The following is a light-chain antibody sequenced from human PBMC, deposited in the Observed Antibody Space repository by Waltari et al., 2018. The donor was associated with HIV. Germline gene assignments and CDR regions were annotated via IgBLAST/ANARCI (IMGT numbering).Light chain of an antibody. J-gene: IGLJ1*01. CDR3: SSYTSSSTLV. CDR1: ASDTGGYDY. CDR2: EVH. V-gene: IGLV2-14*01. Sequence: QSALTQPASVSGSPGQSVTISCTGTASDTGGYDYVSWYQQHPGKAPKLLISEVHNRPSGVSNRFSGSKSGHTASLTISGLQAEDEADYFCSSYTSSSTLVFGPGTKVTVL.